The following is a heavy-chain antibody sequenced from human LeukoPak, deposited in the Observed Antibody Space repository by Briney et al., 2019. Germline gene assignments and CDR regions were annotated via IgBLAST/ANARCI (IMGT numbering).Heavy chain of an antibody. D-gene: IGHD3-10*01. Sequence: WGSLRRSCAASGFTFSSYAMSWVRQAPGKGLEWVSAISGSGGSTYYADSVKGRFTISRDNSKNTLYLQMNSLRAEDTAVYYCAKGWFGELLSVDYWGQGTLVTVSS. V-gene: IGHV3-23*01. J-gene: IGHJ4*02. CDR2: ISGSGGST. CDR3: AKGWFGELLSVDY. CDR1: GFTFSSYA.